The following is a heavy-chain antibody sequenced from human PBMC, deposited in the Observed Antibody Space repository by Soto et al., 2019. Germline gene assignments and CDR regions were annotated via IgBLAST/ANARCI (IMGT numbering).Heavy chain of an antibody. CDR2: IHHSGST. Sequence: SETLSLTCAVSAGYISSSNWWTWVRQSPGKGLEWIGEIHHSGSTNYNPSLKSRVTMLIDKSKNQFSLKLTSVTAADTADYYCARTSYYDSSGYYNMDVWGQGTTVTVSS. CDR3: ARTSYYDSSGYYNMDV. CDR1: AGYISSSNW. J-gene: IGHJ6*02. D-gene: IGHD3-22*01. V-gene: IGHV4-4*02.